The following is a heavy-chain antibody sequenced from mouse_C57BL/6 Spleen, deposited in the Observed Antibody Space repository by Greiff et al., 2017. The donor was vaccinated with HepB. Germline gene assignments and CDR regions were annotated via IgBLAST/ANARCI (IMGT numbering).Heavy chain of an antibody. CDR2: INYDGSST. Sequence: EVMLVESEGGLVQPGSSMKLSCTASGFTFSDYYMAWVRQVPEKGLEWVANINYDGSSTYYLDSLKSRFIISRDNAKNILYLQMSSLKSEDTATYYCARRDNWDYFDYWGQGTTLTVSS. CDR3: ARRDNWDYFDY. CDR1: GFTFSDYY. V-gene: IGHV5-16*01. J-gene: IGHJ2*01. D-gene: IGHD4-1*01.